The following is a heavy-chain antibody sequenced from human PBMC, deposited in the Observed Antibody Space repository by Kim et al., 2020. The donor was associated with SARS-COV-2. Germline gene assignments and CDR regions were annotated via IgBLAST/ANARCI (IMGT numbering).Heavy chain of an antibody. Sequence: SQTLSLTCAISGDSVSSNSAAWNWIRQSPSRGLEWLGRTYYRSKWYNDYAVSVKSRITINPDTSKNQFSLQLNSVTPEDTAVYYCARDQICGGDCYLRAGDAFDIWGQGTMVTVSS. CDR1: GDSVSSNSAA. J-gene: IGHJ3*02. CDR3: ARDQICGGDCYLRAGDAFDI. V-gene: IGHV6-1*01. D-gene: IGHD2-21*02. CDR2: TYYRSKWYN.